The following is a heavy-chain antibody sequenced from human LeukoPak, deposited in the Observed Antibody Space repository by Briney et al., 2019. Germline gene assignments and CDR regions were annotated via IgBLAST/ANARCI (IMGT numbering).Heavy chain of an antibody. CDR2: ISSSSSYI. D-gene: IGHD1-26*01. V-gene: IGHV3-21*01. J-gene: IGHJ3*02. Sequence: PGGTLRLSCAASGFTFSSYGMSWVRQAPGKGLEWVSSISSSSSYIYYADSVKGRFTISRDNAKNSLYLQMNSLRAEDTAVYYCASSVGSWDAFDIWGQGTMVTVSS. CDR1: GFTFSSYG. CDR3: ASSVGSWDAFDI.